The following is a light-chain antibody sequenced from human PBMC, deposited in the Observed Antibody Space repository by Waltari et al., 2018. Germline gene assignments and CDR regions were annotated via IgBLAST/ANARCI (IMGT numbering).Light chain of an antibody. J-gene: IGLJ1*01. V-gene: IGLV2-14*01. CDR3: SSYTSSSPLYV. Sequence: QSPMTPPASAFGSPGQPLTISCTGTSRDVGGYDCVSWYQQHPGKAHKLMIYEISIRPSSVSNRFSGSMSSNTASLTISGLQAEDEADYYCSSYTSSSPLYVFGTGTKVTAL. CDR2: EIS. CDR1: SRDVGGYDC.